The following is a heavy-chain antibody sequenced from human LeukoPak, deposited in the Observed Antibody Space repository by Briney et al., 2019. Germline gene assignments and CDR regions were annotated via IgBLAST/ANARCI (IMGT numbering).Heavy chain of an antibody. V-gene: IGHV5-51*01. J-gene: IGHJ4*02. CDR1: GYSFTNYW. CDR3: ARLDGSGGYPPYFDY. Sequence: GESLKISCKGSGYSFTNYWIGWVRQMPGKGLEWMGIIYPSDSDTRYSPSFQGQVTISVDKSISTAYLQWSSLKASDTAIYYCARLDGSGGYPPYFDYWGQGTLVTVSS. D-gene: IGHD1-26*01. CDR2: IYPSDSDT.